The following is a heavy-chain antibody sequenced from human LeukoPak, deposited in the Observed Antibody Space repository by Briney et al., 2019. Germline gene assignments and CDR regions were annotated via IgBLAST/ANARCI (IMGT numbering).Heavy chain of an antibody. D-gene: IGHD6-13*01. CDR3: ARMYSSSWYGVYYFDY. J-gene: IGHJ4*02. Sequence: SETLSLTCTVSGGSISSSSYYWGWIRQPPGKGLEWIGSIHYSGSTYYNPSLKSRVTISVDTSKNQFSLKLSSVTAADTAVYYCARMYSSSWYGVYYFDYWGQGTLVTVSS. V-gene: IGHV4-39*01. CDR2: IHYSGST. CDR1: GGSISSSSYY.